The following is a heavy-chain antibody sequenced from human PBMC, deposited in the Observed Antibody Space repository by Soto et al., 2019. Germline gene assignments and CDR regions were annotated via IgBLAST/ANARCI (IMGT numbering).Heavy chain of an antibody. CDR3: ARELARDYGDSSDYYYYGMDV. J-gene: IGHJ6*02. D-gene: IGHD4-17*01. CDR2: IIPIFGTA. CDR1: GGTFSSYA. V-gene: IGHV1-69*13. Sequence: SVKVSCKASGGTFSSYAISWVRQAPGQGLEWMGGIIPIFGTANYAQKFQGRVTITADESTSTAYMELSSLRSEDTAVYYCARELARDYGDSSDYYYYGMDVWGQGTKVTVSS.